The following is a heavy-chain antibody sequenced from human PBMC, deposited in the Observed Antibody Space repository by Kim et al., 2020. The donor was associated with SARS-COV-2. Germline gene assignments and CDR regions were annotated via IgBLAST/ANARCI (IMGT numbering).Heavy chain of an antibody. V-gene: IGHV3-11*03. J-gene: IGHJ4*02. Sequence: GGSLRLSCAASGFTFSDYYMSWIRQAPGKGLEWVSYISSSSFTNYADSVKGRFTISRDNAKNSLYLQMNSLRAEDTAVYYCARYDSSGYYLTYWGQGTLVTVSS. CDR2: ISSSSFT. CDR1: GFTFSDYY. D-gene: IGHD3-22*01. CDR3: ARYDSSGYYLTY.